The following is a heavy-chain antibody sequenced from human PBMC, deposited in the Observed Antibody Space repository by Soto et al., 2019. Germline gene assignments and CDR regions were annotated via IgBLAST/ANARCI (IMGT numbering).Heavy chain of an antibody. CDR2: IYYSGST. CDR1: GGSISSGGYY. CDR3: ARVFQDYYYYMDV. J-gene: IGHJ6*03. Sequence: SETLSLTCTVSGGSISSGGYYWSWIRQHPGKGLEWIGYIYYSGSTYYNPSLKSRVTISVDTSKNQFSLKLSSVTAADTAVYYCARVFQDYYYYMDVWGKGTTVTVSS. V-gene: IGHV4-31*03.